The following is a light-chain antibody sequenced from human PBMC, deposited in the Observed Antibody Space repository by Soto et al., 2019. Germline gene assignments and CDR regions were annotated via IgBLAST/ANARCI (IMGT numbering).Light chain of an antibody. V-gene: IGKV1-5*03. CDR2: KAS. J-gene: IGKJ4*01. CDR3: QQYDNLPLT. Sequence: DIQMTQSPSTLSASVGDRVPITCLASQSISSWLAWYQQKPGKAPKLLIYKASSLESGVPSRFSGSGSGTDFTFTINSLQPEDIATYYCQQYDNLPLTFGGGTKVDI. CDR1: QSISSW.